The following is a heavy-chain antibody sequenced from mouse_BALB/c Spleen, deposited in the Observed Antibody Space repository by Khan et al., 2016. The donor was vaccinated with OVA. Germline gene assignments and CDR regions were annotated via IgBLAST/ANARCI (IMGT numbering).Heavy chain of an antibody. V-gene: IGHV1S41*01. CDR3: ARSNYYGRGLYAMDY. Sequence: DLVEPGASVKLSCKASGYTFTSYWINWIKERPGQGLEWIGQIGPGSGSAYYNELFKGKATLPVDTSSSTVYIPLSSLSSEDSAVYFCARSNYYGRGLYAMDYWGQGTSVTVSS. J-gene: IGHJ4*01. CDR2: IGPGSGSA. CDR1: GYTFTSYW. D-gene: IGHD1-1*01.